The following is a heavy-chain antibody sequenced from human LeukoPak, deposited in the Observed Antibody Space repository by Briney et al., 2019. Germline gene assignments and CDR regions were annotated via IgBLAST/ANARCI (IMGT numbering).Heavy chain of an antibody. CDR3: ASADPSGWLDY. Sequence: SETLSLTCTVSGASISSYYWSWIRQPPGKGLEWIGDIYYSGSIKYNPSLKSRVTMSVDTSKNQFSLKLSSVTAADTAVYYCASADPSGWLDYWGQGTLVTVSS. CDR2: IYYSGSI. J-gene: IGHJ4*02. V-gene: IGHV4-59*08. D-gene: IGHD6-19*01. CDR1: GASISSYY.